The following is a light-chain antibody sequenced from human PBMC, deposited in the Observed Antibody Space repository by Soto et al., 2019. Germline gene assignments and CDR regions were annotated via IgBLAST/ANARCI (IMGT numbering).Light chain of an antibody. CDR1: QGISSF. CDR3: QQLNSYPLT. Sequence: DIQMTQSPSTLSASVGDRVTITCRASQGISSFLAWYQQKPGKAPNLLMYAASTLQSGVPSRFSGGESGTEFTLTISSLQPEDFATYYCQQLNSYPLTFGGGTKVDIK. J-gene: IGKJ4*01. V-gene: IGKV1-9*01. CDR2: AAS.